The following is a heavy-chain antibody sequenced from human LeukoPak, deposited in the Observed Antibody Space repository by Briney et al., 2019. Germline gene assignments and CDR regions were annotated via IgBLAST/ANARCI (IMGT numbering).Heavy chain of an antibody. D-gene: IGHD3-22*01. CDR3: VTYYFDSSGPKKNY. Sequence: TGGSLRLSCEASGFTFSSYSMNWVRQPPGKGLEWIGEINHSGSTNYNPSLKSRVTISVDTSKKQFSLKLSSVTAADTAVYYCVTYYFDSSGPKKNYWGQGTLVTVSS. CDR2: INHSGST. J-gene: IGHJ4*02. V-gene: IGHV4-34*08. CDR1: GFTFSSYS.